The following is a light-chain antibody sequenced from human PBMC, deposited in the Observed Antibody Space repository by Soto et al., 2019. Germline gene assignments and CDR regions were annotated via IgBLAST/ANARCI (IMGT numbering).Light chain of an antibody. CDR3: QQYGSSPRT. CDR1: QSVSSSY. V-gene: IGKV3-20*01. J-gene: IGKJ1*01. CDR2: GAS. Sequence: EIVLTQSPGTVSLSPGERATLSCRASQSVSSSYLAWYQQKPGQAPRLLIYGASSRATGIPDRFSGSGSGTDFTLAITTLEPEDFAVYYCQQYGSSPRTFGLRTKVDI.